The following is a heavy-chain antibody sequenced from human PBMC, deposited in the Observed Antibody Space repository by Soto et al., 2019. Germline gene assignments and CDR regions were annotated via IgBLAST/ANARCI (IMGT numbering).Heavy chain of an antibody. CDR1: GFTFRNYA. CDR3: ARDRSYDSSGYYSRYYGLDV. J-gene: IGHJ6*02. Sequence: QVQLVESGGGVVQPGRSLRLSCAASGFTFRNYAIHWVRQAPGKGLEWMAVISYDGTNENYADSVKGRFTISRDNSKNTLYLQMNSPRAEDTAVYYCARDRSYDSSGYYSRYYGLDVWGQGTTVTVSS. CDR2: ISYDGTNE. D-gene: IGHD3-22*01. V-gene: IGHV3-30-3*01.